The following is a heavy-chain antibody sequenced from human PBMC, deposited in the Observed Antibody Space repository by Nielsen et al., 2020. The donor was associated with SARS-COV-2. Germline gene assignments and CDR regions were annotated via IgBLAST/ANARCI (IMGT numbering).Heavy chain of an antibody. Sequence: SETLSLTCTVSGGFISSYYWSWIRQPPGKGLEWIGYIYCSGRTNYIPSLKSRVTISVDTSKIQVSMMLSSVTAADTAVYYCAREYCSGVSCYGGALLDVWGKGTTVTVSS. D-gene: IGHD2-15*01. CDR2: IYCSGRT. CDR3: AREYCSGVSCYGGALLDV. J-gene: IGHJ6*04. CDR1: GGFISSYY. V-gene: IGHV4-59*08.